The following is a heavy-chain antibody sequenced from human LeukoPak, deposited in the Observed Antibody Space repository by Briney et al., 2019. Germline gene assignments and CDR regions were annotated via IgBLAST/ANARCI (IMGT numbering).Heavy chain of an antibody. CDR3: AKSPYALGSYGIAGDY. CDR2: ICGSGSST. Sequence: PGGSLRLSCAASGFTFATYAMSWVRQAPGRGLEWVSSICGSGSSTFYADSVKGRFTISRDNSKNTLYLQMTSLRAEDTAVFYCAKSPYALGSYGIAGDYWGQGTLVTVSS. V-gene: IGHV3-23*01. D-gene: IGHD3-10*01. J-gene: IGHJ4*02. CDR1: GFTFATYA.